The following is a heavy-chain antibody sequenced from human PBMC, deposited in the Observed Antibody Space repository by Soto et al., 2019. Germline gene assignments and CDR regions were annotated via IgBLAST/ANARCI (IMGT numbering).Heavy chain of an antibody. CDR1: GYTFTGYY. V-gene: IGHV1-2*02. CDR2: INPNSGAT. D-gene: IGHD2-15*01. CDR3: ARDEVVVAATLDY. Sequence: QVQLVQSGAEVKKPGASVKVSCKASGYTFTGYYMHWVRQAPGQGLEWMGWINPNSGATNYAQKFQDRVTMTTDTSTSTAYMELRSLRSDDTAVYYCARDEVVVAATLDYWGQGTLVTVSS. J-gene: IGHJ4*02.